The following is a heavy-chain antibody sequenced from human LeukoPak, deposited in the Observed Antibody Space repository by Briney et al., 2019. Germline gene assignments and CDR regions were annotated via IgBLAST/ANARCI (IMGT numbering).Heavy chain of an antibody. Sequence: GGSLRLSCAASGFTFSNYAMTWVRQAPGKGLEWVGRVKSKTDGGTTDYAAPVKGRFTISRDDSKNTLYLQVNSLNTEDTAVYYCATGRRFDYWGQGTLVTVSS. V-gene: IGHV3-15*01. D-gene: IGHD1-14*01. CDR3: ATGRRFDY. CDR2: VKSKTDGGTT. J-gene: IGHJ4*02. CDR1: GFTFSNYA.